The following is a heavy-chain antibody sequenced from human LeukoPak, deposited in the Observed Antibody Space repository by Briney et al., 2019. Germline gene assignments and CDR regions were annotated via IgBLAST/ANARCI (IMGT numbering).Heavy chain of an antibody. CDR3: ARSYSSGRNWYFDL. CDR2: IYYSGST. J-gene: IGHJ2*01. Sequence: SETLSLTCAVYGGSFSGYYWSWIRQPPGKGLEWIGSIYYSGSTYYNPSLKSRVTISVDTSKNQFSLKLSSVTAADTAVYYCARSYSSGRNWYFDLWGRGTLVTVSS. D-gene: IGHD6-19*01. CDR1: GGSFSGYY. V-gene: IGHV4-34*01.